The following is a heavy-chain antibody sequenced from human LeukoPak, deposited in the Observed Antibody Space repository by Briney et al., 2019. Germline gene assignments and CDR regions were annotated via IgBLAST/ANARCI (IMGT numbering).Heavy chain of an antibody. CDR2: ISSSSSYI. CDR3: ARDEPPNLYYYYGMDV. J-gene: IGHJ6*04. Sequence: GGSLRLSCAASGFTFSSYSMNWVRQAPGKGLELVSSISSSSSYIYYADSVKGRFTISRDNAKNSLYLQMNSLRAEDTAVYYCARDEPPNLYYYYGMDVWGKGTTVTVSS. CDR1: GFTFSSYS. V-gene: IGHV3-21*01.